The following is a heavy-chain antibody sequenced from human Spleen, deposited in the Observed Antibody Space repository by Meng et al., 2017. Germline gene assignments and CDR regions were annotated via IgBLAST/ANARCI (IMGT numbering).Heavy chain of an antibody. CDR3: ARGPTTMAHDFDY. J-gene: IGHJ4*02. CDR2: INHSGST. D-gene: IGHD4-11*01. V-gene: IGHV4-34*02. CDR1: GGSFSDYY. Sequence: HVHLKQGGAGLLKPSETLPLPCVVSGGSFSDYYWSWIRQPPGKGLEWIGEINHSGSTNYNPSLESRATISVDTSQNNLSLKLSSVTAADSAVYYCARGPTTMAHDFDYWGRGTLVTVSS.